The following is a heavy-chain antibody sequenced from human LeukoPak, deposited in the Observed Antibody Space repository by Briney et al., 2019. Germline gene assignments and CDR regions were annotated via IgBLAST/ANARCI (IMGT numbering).Heavy chain of an antibody. CDR3: ARRDSYDSSSRSGW. CDR1: GGSISSSNW. D-gene: IGHD3-22*01. J-gene: IGHJ4*02. Sequence: PSETLSLTCAVSGGSISSSNWWSWVRPPPGKGLEWSGEIYHSGSTNYNPSLKSRVTISVDKSKNQFSLKLSSVTAADTAVYYCARRDSYDSSSRSGWWGQGTLVTVSS. V-gene: IGHV4-4*02. CDR2: IYHSGST.